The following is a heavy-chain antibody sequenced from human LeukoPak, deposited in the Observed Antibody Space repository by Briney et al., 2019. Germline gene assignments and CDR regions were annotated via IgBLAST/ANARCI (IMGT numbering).Heavy chain of an antibody. CDR3: ARDSLLPAAIHWYFDL. CDR1: GFTRSGS. Sequence: GGSLRLSCAASGFTRSGSNWVRQAPGKGLEWISYINVRGNTKYYADSVKGRFTISRDNAKNSVYPQMNSLRAEDTAFYYCARDSLLPAAIHWYFDLWGRGTLVTVSS. J-gene: IGHJ2*01. D-gene: IGHD2-2*01. CDR2: INVRGNTK. V-gene: IGHV3-48*01.